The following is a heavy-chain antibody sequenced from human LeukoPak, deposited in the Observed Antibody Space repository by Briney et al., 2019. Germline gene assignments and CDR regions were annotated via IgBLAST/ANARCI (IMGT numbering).Heavy chain of an antibody. CDR3: ARSSGARRPIAAAGTWDY. CDR2: IYYSGST. Sequence: SETLSLTCTVSGASISSSSYYWGWIRQPPGKGLEWIGSIYYSGSTYYNPSLKSRVTISVDTSKNQFSLKLSSVTAADTAVYYCARSSGARRPIAAAGTWDYWGQGTLVTVSS. D-gene: IGHD6-13*01. J-gene: IGHJ4*02. CDR1: GASISSSSYY. V-gene: IGHV4-39*01.